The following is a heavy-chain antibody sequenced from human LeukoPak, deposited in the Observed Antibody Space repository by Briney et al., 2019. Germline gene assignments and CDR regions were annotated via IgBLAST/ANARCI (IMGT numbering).Heavy chain of an antibody. D-gene: IGHD3-3*01. CDR2: ISGSGGST. Sequence: GTSLRLSCAASGFTFSSYAMSWVRQAPGKGLEWVSAISGSGGSTYYADSVKGRYTISRDNSKNTLYLQMNSLRAEDTAVYYCAKDGPYYDFWSGYYPQEAFDIWGQGTMVTVSS. CDR1: GFTFSSYA. CDR3: AKDGPYYDFWSGYYPQEAFDI. V-gene: IGHV3-23*01. J-gene: IGHJ3*02.